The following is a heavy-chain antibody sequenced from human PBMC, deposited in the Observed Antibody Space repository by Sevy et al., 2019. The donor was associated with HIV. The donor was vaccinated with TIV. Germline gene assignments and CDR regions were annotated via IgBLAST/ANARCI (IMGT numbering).Heavy chain of an antibody. Sequence: ASVKVSCKASGYTFTSYGISWVRQAPGQGLEWMGGISVYNGNTNYAQKLQGRVTMTTDTSRGTAYMELRSLRSDDTAVYYCARDEVDIVTTADYWGQGTLVTVSS. CDR2: ISVYNGNT. V-gene: IGHV1-18*01. D-gene: IGHD5-12*01. CDR1: GYTFTSYG. J-gene: IGHJ4*02. CDR3: ARDEVDIVTTADY.